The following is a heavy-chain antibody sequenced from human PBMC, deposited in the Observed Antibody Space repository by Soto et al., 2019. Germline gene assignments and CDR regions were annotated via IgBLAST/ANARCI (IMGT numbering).Heavy chain of an antibody. V-gene: IGHV5-10-1*01. CDR1: GYSFTTYW. CDR3: VRHSYDSAGNYYEGAY. D-gene: IGHD3-22*01. Sequence: EVQLVPSGADVKKPGESLRISCKGSGYSFTTYWITWVRQMPGKGLEWMGRIDPSDSYTNYSPSFQGHVTISADKSITTAYLQWSSLKASDTAMYYCVRHSYDSAGNYYEGAYWGQGTLVTVSS. J-gene: IGHJ4*02. CDR2: IDPSDSYT.